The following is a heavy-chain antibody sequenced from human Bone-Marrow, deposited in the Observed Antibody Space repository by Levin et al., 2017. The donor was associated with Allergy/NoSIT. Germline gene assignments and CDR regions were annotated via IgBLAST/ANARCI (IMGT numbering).Heavy chain of an antibody. CDR1: GFIFSRYA. J-gene: IGHJ6*02. V-gene: IGHV3-30*04. CDR2: VSYDATNK. Sequence: GGSLRLSCAAAGFIFSRYAMHWVRQAPGKGLEWVAVVSYDATNKHYADSVKGRFTISRDNSKNILFLQMNSLRGDDTGVYFCARLVEPLVRQNYQYGMDVWGQGTTVTVSS. CDR3: ARLVEPLVRQNYQYGMDV. D-gene: IGHD6-13*01.